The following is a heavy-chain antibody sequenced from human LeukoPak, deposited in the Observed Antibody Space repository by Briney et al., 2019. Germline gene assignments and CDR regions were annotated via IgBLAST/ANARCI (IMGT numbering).Heavy chain of an antibody. CDR1: GFTFSDYY. Sequence: AGGSLRLSCAASGFTFSDYYMSWIRQAPGKGLEWVAVISYDGSNKYYADSVKGRFTISRDNSKNTLYLQMNSLRAEDTAVYYCARMKLELLNIDYWGQGTLVTVSS. CDR3: ARMKLELLNIDY. V-gene: IGHV3-30-3*01. CDR2: ISYDGSNK. D-gene: IGHD1-7*01. J-gene: IGHJ4*02.